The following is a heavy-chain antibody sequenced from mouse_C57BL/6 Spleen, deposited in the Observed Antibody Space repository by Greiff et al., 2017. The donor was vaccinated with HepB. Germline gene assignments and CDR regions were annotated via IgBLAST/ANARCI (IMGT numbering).Heavy chain of an antibody. D-gene: IGHD4-1*01. V-gene: IGHV14-3*01. CDR3: ARSLTGTLGYAMDY. CDR1: GFNIKNTY. CDR2: IDPANGNT. J-gene: IGHJ4*01. Sequence: EVMLVESVAELVRPGASVKLSCTASGFNIKNTYMHWVKQRPEQGLEWIGRIDPANGNTKYAPKFQGKATITADTSSNTAYLQLSSLTSEDTAIYYCARSLTGTLGYAMDYWGQGTSVTVSS.